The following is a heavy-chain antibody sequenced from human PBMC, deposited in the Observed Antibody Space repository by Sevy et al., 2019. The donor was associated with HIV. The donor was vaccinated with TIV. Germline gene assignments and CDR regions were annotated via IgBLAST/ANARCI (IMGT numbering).Heavy chain of an antibody. CDR1: GFTFSSYA. Sequence: GGSLRLSCAASGFTFSSYAMSWVRQAPGKGLEWVSAISGSGISTYYADSVKGRFTISRDNSKNTLYLQMKNLRAEDTAVFYCAKGIGYSGYETDYWGQGTLVTVSS. J-gene: IGHJ4*02. D-gene: IGHD5-12*01. CDR3: AKGIGYSGYETDY. V-gene: IGHV3-23*01. CDR2: ISGSGIST.